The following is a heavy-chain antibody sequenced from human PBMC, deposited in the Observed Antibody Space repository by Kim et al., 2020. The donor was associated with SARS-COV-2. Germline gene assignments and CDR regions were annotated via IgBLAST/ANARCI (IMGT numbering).Heavy chain of an antibody. Sequence: GGSLRLSCAASGFTFSGSAMHWVRQASGKGLEWVGRIRSKANSYATAYAASVKGRFIISRDDSKNTAYLQMNSLKTEDTAVYYCTAPYDWYFDLWGRGTLVTVSS. J-gene: IGHJ2*01. V-gene: IGHV3-73*01. D-gene: IGHD4-17*01. CDR1: GFTFSGSA. CDR3: TAPYDWYFDL. CDR2: IRSKANSYAT.